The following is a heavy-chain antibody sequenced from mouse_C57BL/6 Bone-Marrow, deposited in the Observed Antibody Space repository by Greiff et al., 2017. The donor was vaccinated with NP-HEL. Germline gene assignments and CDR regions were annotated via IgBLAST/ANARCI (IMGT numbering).Heavy chain of an antibody. CDR3: ARWSGTEDYFDY. J-gene: IGHJ2*01. V-gene: IGHV1-61*01. Sequence: QVQLQQPGAELVRPGSSVKLSCKASGYTFTSYWMDWVKQRPGQGLEWIGNIYPSDSETHYNQKFKDKATLTVDKSSSTAYMQLSSLTSEDSAVYYCARWSGTEDYFDYWGQGTTLTVSS. CDR1: GYTFTSYW. D-gene: IGHD4-1*01. CDR2: IYPSDSET.